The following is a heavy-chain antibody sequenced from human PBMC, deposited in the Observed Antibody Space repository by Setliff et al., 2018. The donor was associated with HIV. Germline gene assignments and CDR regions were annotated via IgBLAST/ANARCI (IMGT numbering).Heavy chain of an antibody. V-gene: IGHV3-23*01. CDR1: GFTFSSYA. D-gene: IGHD5-12*01. CDR3: AKDPRAAVATICDY. J-gene: IGHJ4*02. CDR2: ISGSGGST. Sequence: GGSLRLSCAASGFTFSSYAMSWVRQAPGKGLEWVSAISGSGGSTYYADSVKGRFTISRDNSRNTLYLQMNSLRAEDTAVYYCAKDPRAAVATICDYWGQGTLVTVSS.